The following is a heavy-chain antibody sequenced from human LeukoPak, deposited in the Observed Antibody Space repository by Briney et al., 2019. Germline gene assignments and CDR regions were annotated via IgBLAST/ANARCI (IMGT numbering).Heavy chain of an antibody. J-gene: IGHJ6*03. CDR2: MNPNSGNT. Sequence: ASVKVSCKASGYTFTSYDINWVRQATGQGLEWMGWMNPNSGNTGYAQKFQGRVTVTRNTSISTAYMELSSLRSEDTAVYYCARGLAYCSSTSCYTYYYYYMDVWGEGTTVTVSS. D-gene: IGHD2-2*02. CDR3: ARGLAYCSSTSCYTYYYYYMDV. CDR1: GYTFTSYD. V-gene: IGHV1-8*01.